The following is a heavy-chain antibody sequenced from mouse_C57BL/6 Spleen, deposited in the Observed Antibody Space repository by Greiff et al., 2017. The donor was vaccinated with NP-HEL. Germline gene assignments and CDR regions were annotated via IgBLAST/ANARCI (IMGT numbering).Heavy chain of an antibody. J-gene: IGHJ2*01. D-gene: IGHD3-2*02. V-gene: IGHV5-4*01. CDR1: GFTFSSYA. CDR2: ISDGGSYT. CDR3: ARDREQLRLRVYFDY. Sequence: DVKLVESGGGLVKPGGSLKLSCAASGFTFSSYAMSWVRQTPEKRLEWVATISDGGSYTYYPDNVKGRFTISRDNAKNNLYLQMSHLKSEDTAMYYCARDREQLRLRVYFDYWGQGTTLTVSS.